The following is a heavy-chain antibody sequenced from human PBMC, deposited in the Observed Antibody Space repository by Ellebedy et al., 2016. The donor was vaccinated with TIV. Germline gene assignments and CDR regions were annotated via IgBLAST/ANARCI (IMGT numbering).Heavy chain of an antibody. Sequence: SVKVSCXASGGTFTSYAISWVRQAPGQGLEWMGGIIPIFGTANYAQKFQGRVTITADESTSTAYMELSSLRSEDTAVYYCARGGDLGELSLEVYWGQGTLVNVSS. J-gene: IGHJ4*02. CDR2: IIPIFGTA. D-gene: IGHD3-16*02. CDR1: GGTFTSYA. CDR3: ARGGDLGELSLEVY. V-gene: IGHV1-69*13.